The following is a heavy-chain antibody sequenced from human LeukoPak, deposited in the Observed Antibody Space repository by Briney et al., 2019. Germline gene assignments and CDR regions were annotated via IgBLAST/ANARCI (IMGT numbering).Heavy chain of an antibody. Sequence: PGWSLRLSCAASGFTFSTYVMQWVRQAPGKGLEYVSAITGHGGYTYYPNSVKGRFTISRDNSKKTLYLQMGSLRADDMAVYYCARVSTNDRRNAFDIWGQGTMVTVSS. J-gene: IGHJ3*02. CDR2: ITGHGGYT. V-gene: IGHV3-64*01. CDR3: ARVSTNDRRNAFDI. D-gene: IGHD2-8*01. CDR1: GFTFSTYV.